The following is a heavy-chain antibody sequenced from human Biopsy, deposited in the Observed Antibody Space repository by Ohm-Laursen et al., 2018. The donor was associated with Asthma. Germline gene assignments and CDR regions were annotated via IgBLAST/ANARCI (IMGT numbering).Heavy chain of an antibody. CDR1: GGTFSNFA. CDR3: ARYQVGYSSGWSLLLKKIYYSGMDV. CDR2: IMTVFGTT. Sequence: SVKVSCKAPGGTFSNFAISWVRQAPGQGLEWLGGIMTVFGTTNYAQKFRGRVTITADESTSTAYMEVTSLRSEDTAIYYCARYQVGYSSGWSLLLKKIYYSGMDVWGQGTAVTVSS. J-gene: IGHJ6*02. V-gene: IGHV1-69*13. D-gene: IGHD6-19*01.